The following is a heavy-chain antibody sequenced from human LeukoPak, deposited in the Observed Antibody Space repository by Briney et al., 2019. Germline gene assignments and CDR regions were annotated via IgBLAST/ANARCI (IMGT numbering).Heavy chain of an antibody. CDR2: INPNSGGT. V-gene: IGHV1-2*02. CDR3: ARKIEWEPTINWFDP. Sequence: ASVKVSCKASGYTFTGCYMHWVRQAPGQGLEWMGWINPNSGGTNYAQKFQGRVTMTRATSISTAYMELSRLRSDDTAVYYCARKIEWEPTINWFDPWGQGTLVTVSS. D-gene: IGHD1-26*01. J-gene: IGHJ5*02. CDR1: GYTFTGCY.